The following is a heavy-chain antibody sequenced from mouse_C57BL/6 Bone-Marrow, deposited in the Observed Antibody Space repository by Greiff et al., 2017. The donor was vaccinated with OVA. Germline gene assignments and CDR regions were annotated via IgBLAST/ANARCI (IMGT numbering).Heavy chain of an antibody. D-gene: IGHD2-3*01. CDR3: ARKDDCYYYFDY. V-gene: IGHV1-61*01. Sequence: QVQLQQPGAELVRPGSSVKLSCKASGYTFTSYWMDWVKQRPGQGLEWIGNLSPSASETHYNQKFKDKATLTVDKSSSTAYMQLSSLTSEDSAVYYCARKDDCYYYFDYWGQGTTLTVSS. CDR1: GYTFTSYW. J-gene: IGHJ2*01. CDR2: LSPSASET.